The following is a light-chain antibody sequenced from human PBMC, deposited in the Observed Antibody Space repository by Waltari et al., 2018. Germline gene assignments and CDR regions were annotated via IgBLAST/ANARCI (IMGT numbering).Light chain of an antibody. V-gene: IGKV3-20*01. J-gene: IGKJ4*01. CDR1: QSVRSSY. Sequence: EIVLTQSPGTLSLSPGERATLSCRASQSVRSSYLAWYQQKPGQAPRLLIYGASSRATGIPDRFSGSGSGTDFTLTISRLEPEDFAVYYCQQYGSSPTFGGGTKVEIK. CDR2: GAS. CDR3: QQYGSSPT.